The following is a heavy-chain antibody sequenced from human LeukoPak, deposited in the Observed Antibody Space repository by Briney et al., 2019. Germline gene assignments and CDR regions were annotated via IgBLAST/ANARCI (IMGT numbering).Heavy chain of an antibody. CDR2: ISNTGNA. J-gene: IGHJ4*02. CDR3: ARAPAMAYFDY. V-gene: IGHV4-31*03. CDR1: GGSFSSGSYY. D-gene: IGHD3-16*01. Sequence: SETLSLTCTVSGGSFSSGSYYWSWIRQHPGKGLEWIGYISNTGNAYYDPSLKSRVSISIDTSKRQFSLKVRSVTAADTAVYYCARAPAMAYFDYWGQGTLVTVSS.